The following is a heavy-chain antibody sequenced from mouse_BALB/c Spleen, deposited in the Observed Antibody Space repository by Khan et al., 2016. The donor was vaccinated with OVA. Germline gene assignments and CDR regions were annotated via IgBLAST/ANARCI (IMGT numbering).Heavy chain of an antibody. CDR3: ARVYWGDFDY. J-gene: IGHJ2*01. V-gene: IGHV3-2*02. CDR2: ISYSGNT. CDR1: GYSITSDYA. Sequence: QLEESGPGLVKPSQSLSLTCTVTGYSITSDYAWNWIRQFPGNKLEWMGFISYSGNTKYNPSLKSRISMTRDTSKNQFFLQLNSVTPEDTATYYCARVYWGDFDYWGQGTTLIVSS.